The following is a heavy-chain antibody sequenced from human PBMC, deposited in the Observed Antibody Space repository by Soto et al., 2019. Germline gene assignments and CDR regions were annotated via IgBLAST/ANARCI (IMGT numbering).Heavy chain of an antibody. Sequence: ASVKVSCKASGYTFTGYYMHWVRQAPGQGLEWMGWIIPNSGTTNYAQKFQGRVTMTTDTSISTAYMELSSLRSEDTAVYYCARDCSGGSCYPSYYYYGMDVWGQGTTVTVSS. CDR1: GYTFTGYY. CDR3: ARDCSGGSCYPSYYYYGMDV. V-gene: IGHV1-2*02. D-gene: IGHD2-15*01. J-gene: IGHJ6*02. CDR2: IIPNSGTT.